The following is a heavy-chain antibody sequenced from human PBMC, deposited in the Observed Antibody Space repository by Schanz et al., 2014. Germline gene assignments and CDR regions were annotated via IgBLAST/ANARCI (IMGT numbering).Heavy chain of an antibody. CDR3: ARDGVDAAAGGNY. D-gene: IGHD6-13*01. V-gene: IGHV1-18*01. CDR1: GYTFTSHG. J-gene: IGHJ4*02. Sequence: VQSVHSGTEVQKLGASVKVSCKASGYTFTSHGISWVRQAPGQGLEWMGWITAYNGNTNYAQKLQGRVTMTRDTSTSTVYMELSSLRSEDTAVYYCARDGVDAAAGGNYWGQGTLVTVSS. CDR2: ITAYNGNT.